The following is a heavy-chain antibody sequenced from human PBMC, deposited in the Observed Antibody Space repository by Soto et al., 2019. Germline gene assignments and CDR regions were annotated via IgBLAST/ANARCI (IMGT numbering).Heavy chain of an antibody. CDR3: AHLLQWRVPTN. CDR1: GFSLSTSGVG. CDR2: IYWDDDK. J-gene: IGHJ4*02. V-gene: IGHV2-5*02. Sequence: QITLKESGPTLVKPTQTLTLTCTFSGFSLSTSGVGVGWIRQPPGKALEWLALIYWDDDKRYSPSLKSRLTITKSTSKYQLDLTLTISDPVSTATAYCAHLLQWRVPTNWGQGTLVTVSS. D-gene: IGHD6-19*01.